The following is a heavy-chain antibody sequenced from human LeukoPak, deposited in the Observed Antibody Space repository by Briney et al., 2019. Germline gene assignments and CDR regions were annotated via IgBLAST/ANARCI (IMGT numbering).Heavy chain of an antibody. Sequence: ASVKVSCKVSGYTVTELSMHWVRQAPGKGLEWMGGFDPEDGETIYAQKFQGRATMTEDTSTDTAYMELSSLRSEDTAVYYCATDFRWGYCSSTSCSPPGYWGQGTLVTVPS. CDR3: ATDFRWGYCSSTSCSPPGY. D-gene: IGHD2-2*01. V-gene: IGHV1-24*01. J-gene: IGHJ4*02. CDR1: GYTVTELS. CDR2: FDPEDGET.